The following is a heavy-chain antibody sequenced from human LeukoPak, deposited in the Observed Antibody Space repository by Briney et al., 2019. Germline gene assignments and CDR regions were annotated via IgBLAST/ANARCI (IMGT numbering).Heavy chain of an antibody. CDR1: GGTFSSYA. J-gene: IGHJ4*02. Sequence: ASVKVSCKASGGTFSSYAISWVRQAPGQGLEWMGWINPNSGGTNYAQKFQGRVTMTRDTSISTAYMELSRLRSDDTAVYYCAREYRMVRGVISYWGQGTLVTVSS. D-gene: IGHD3-10*01. CDR3: AREYRMVRGVISY. CDR2: INPNSGGT. V-gene: IGHV1-2*02.